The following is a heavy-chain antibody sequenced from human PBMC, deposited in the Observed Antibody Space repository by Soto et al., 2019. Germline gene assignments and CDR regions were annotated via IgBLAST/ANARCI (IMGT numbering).Heavy chain of an antibody. CDR1: GGSINSYY. J-gene: IGHJ4*02. CDR3: ARQYCSSTRCYQYFDY. V-gene: IGHV4-59*08. CDR2: IYSSGST. Sequence: LSLTCTVSGGSINSYYWSWIRQSPEKGLEWIGYIYSSGSTNYNPSLKSRVTISVDTSKNQFSLKLSSVTAADTAVYYCARQYCSSTRCYQYFDYWGQGTLVTVSS. D-gene: IGHD2-2*01.